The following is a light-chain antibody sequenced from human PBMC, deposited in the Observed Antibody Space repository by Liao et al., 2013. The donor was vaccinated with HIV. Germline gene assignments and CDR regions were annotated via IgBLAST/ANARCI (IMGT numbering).Light chain of an antibody. J-gene: IGLJ1*01. CDR3: QVWDNSGNHYV. V-gene: IGLV3-21*01. CDR2: YDT. Sequence: SYELTQPPSVSVAPGGTARITCGGNNMRYKGVHWYQQKPGQAPVLVIYYDTDRPSGIPERFSGSNSGNTASLTISRVEAGDEADYYCQVWDNSGNHYVFGSGTQVAVL. CDR1: NMRYKG.